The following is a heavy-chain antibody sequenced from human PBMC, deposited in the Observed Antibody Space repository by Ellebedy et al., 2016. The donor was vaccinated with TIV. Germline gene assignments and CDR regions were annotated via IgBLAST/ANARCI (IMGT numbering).Heavy chain of an antibody. CDR2: INWNGGSV. CDR3: AKDFY. Sequence: GGSLRLSXAASGFNFDDFAMHWVRQAPGKGLEWVSGINWNGGSVGYVDSVRGRFTISRDNSKNTLYLQMNSLRAEDTAVYYCAKDFYWGQGTLVTVSS. J-gene: IGHJ4*02. V-gene: IGHV3-9*01. CDR1: GFNFDDFA.